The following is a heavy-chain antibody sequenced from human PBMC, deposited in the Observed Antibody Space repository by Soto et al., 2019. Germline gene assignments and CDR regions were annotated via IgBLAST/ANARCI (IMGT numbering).Heavy chain of an antibody. V-gene: IGHV4-31*03. J-gene: IGHJ5*02. Sequence: SETLSLTCTVSGDSSNNYGHFWTCIRQKPGEGLEWIGYIYYSGATYYTPSLKTRVSISLHKSQNYFSLELSSVTAADTAVYYCATSNGAYSYDTVSWGQGTLVTASS. D-gene: IGHD3-16*01. CDR2: IYYSGAT. CDR3: ATSNGAYSYDTVS. CDR1: GDSSNNYGHF.